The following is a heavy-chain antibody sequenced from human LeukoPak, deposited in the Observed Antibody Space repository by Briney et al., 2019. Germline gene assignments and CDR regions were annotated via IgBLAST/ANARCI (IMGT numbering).Heavy chain of an antibody. CDR1: GFTFSDYY. CDR2: ISSSGSTT. V-gene: IGHV3-11*01. D-gene: IGHD4-11*01. CDR3: AKQHDYSNYASFDY. J-gene: IGHJ4*02. Sequence: GGSLRLSCAASGFTFSDYYMSWIRQAPGKGLEWVSYISSSGSTTYYADSVKGRFTISRDNSKTTLYLQMNSLRAEDTAVYYCAKQHDYSNYASFDYWGQGTLVTVSS.